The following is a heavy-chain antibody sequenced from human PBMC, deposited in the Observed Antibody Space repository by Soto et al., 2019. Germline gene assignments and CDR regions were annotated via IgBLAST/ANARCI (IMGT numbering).Heavy chain of an antibody. Sequence: ASVKVSCKASGFTFTTYGFNWVRQAPGQGLEWVAWITTYNGAASYPQRLQGRVTVTTDTPTTTPYMELRGLRSDDTAVYYCARFGPGCDCWGQGTLVTVSS. CDR1: GFTFTTYG. D-gene: IGHD3-16*01. CDR2: ITTYNGAA. J-gene: IGHJ4*02. CDR3: ARFGPGCDC. V-gene: IGHV1-18*04.